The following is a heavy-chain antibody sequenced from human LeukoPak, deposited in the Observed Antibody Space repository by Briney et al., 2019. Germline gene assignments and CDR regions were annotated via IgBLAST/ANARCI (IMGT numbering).Heavy chain of an antibody. CDR2: MNPNSGNT. V-gene: IGHV1-8*02. Sequence: ASVKVSCKASGYTFTSYDINWVRQATGQGLEWMGWMNPNSGNTGYAQKFQGRVTMTRDTSTSTVYMELSSLRSEDTAVYYCARGIGTLHDYWGQGTLVTVSS. D-gene: IGHD1-26*01. CDR3: ARGIGTLHDY. CDR1: GYTFTSYD. J-gene: IGHJ4*02.